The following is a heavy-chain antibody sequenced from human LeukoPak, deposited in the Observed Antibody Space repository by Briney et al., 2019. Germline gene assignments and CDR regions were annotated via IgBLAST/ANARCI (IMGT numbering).Heavy chain of an antibody. CDR1: GGSISSYY. CDR2: IYYSGST. J-gene: IGHJ3*02. D-gene: IGHD3-9*01. V-gene: IGHV4-59*08. CDR3: ARQPHLYDILTGWSMWGVMDAFDI. Sequence: YPSETLSLTCTVSGGSISSYYWSWIRQPAGKGLEWIGRIYYSGSTNYNPSLKSRVTISVGTSKNQFSLKLSSVTAADTAVYYCARQPHLYDILTGWSMWGVMDAFDIWGQGTMVTVSS.